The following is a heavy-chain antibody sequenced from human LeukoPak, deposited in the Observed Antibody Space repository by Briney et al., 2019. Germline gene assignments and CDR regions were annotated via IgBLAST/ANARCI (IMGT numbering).Heavy chain of an antibody. CDR1: GGSFSGYY. CDR3: AGNRGDSVSFDY. Sequence: SETLSLTCAVYGGSFSGYYWSWIRQPPGKGLEWIGYIYYSGSTNYNPSLKSRVTISVDTSKNQFSLKLNSVTAADTAVYYCAGNRGDSVSFDYWGQGTLVTVSS. D-gene: IGHD2-21*02. J-gene: IGHJ4*02. CDR2: IYYSGST. V-gene: IGHV4-59*08.